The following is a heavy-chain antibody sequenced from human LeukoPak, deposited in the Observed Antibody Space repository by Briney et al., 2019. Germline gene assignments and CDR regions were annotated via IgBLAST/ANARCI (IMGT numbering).Heavy chain of an antibody. CDR3: ARVRPQGGHYLDY. CDR1: GGSISSYY. J-gene: IGHJ4*02. V-gene: IGHV4-59*01. CDR2: IYYSGST. Sequence: SETLSLTCTVSGGSISSYYWSWIRQPPGKGLEWIGYIYYSGSTNYNPSLKSRVTISVDTSKNQFSLKLSSVTAADTAVYYCARVRPQGGHYLDYWGQGTLVTVSS. D-gene: IGHD3-16*01.